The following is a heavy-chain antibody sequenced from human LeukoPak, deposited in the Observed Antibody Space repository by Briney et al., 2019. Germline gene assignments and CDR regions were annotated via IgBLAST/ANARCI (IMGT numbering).Heavy chain of an antibody. J-gene: IGHJ6*02. CDR3: ARHGDSTGSDYYYGMDV. D-gene: IGHD7-27*01. CDR2: IYYSGST. Sequence: PSETLSLTCTVSRGSINSSGYSWGWIRQPPGKGLEWIGTIYYSGSTYYNSSLESRVTMSVDTSKNQFSLKLISVTAADTAVYYCARHGDSTGSDYYYGMDVWGQGTTVTVSS. CDR1: RGSINSSGYS. V-gene: IGHV4-39*01.